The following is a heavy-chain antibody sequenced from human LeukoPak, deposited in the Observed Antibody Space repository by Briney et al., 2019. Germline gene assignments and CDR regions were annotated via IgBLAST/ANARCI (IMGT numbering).Heavy chain of an antibody. CDR2: IYYSGST. V-gene: IGHV4-38-2*02. CDR3: ARDRSTSQGFDP. CDR1: GYSISSGYY. D-gene: IGHD2-2*01. J-gene: IGHJ5*02. Sequence: SETLSLTCTVSGYSISSGYYWAWIRQPPGKGLEWIGYIYYSGSTYYNPSLKSRVTISVDTSKNQFSLKLSSVTAADTAVYYCARDRSTSQGFDPWGQGTLVTVSS.